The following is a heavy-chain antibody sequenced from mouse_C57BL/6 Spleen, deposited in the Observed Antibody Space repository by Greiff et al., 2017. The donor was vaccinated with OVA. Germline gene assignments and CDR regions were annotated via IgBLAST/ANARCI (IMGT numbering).Heavy chain of an antibody. J-gene: IGHJ2*01. CDR2: IDPSDSYT. CDR1: GYTFTSYW. V-gene: IGHV1-69*01. D-gene: IGHD1-3*01. CDR3: ARRGTKDYFDY. Sequence: QVQLQQPGAELVMPGASVKLSCKASGYTFTSYWMHWVKQRPGQGLEWIGEIDPSDSYTNYNQKFKGKSTLTVDKSSSTAYMQLSSLTSEDSAVYYCARRGTKDYFDYWGQGTTLTVSS.